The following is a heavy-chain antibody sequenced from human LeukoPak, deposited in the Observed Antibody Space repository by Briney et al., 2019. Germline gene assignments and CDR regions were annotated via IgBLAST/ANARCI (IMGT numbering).Heavy chain of an antibody. CDR2: INHSGST. J-gene: IGHJ4*02. Sequence: PSETLSLTCAVYGGSFSGYYWSWIRQPPGKGLEWIGEINHSGSTNYNPSFKSRVTISEDKSRNQFSLRLSSVTAADTAVYYCARVRFDSGSYYFDYWGQGTLVTVSS. D-gene: IGHD1-26*01. CDR3: ARVRFDSGSYYFDY. V-gene: IGHV4-34*01. CDR1: GGSFSGYY.